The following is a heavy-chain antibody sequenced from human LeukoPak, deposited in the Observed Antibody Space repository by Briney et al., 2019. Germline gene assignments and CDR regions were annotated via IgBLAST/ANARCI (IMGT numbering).Heavy chain of an antibody. D-gene: IGHD3-10*01. CDR1: GGSLSGYY. V-gene: IGHV4-34*01. CDR2: INHSGST. J-gene: IGHJ4*02. CDR3: ARGGMVWGTIDY. Sequence: SETLSLTCAVYGGSLSGYYWSWIRKPPGKGLEWIGEINHSGSTNYNPSLKSRVTISVDTSKNQFSLKLSSVTAADTAVYYCARGGMVWGTIDYWGQGTLVTVSS.